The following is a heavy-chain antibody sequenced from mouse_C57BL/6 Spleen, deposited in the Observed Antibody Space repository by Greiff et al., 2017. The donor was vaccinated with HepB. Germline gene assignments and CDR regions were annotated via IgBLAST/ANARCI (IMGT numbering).Heavy chain of an antibody. CDR3: ARWGTTVVGRDY. J-gene: IGHJ2*01. V-gene: IGHV1-64*01. Sequence: QVQLQQPGAELVKPGASVKLSCKASGYTFTSYWMHWVKQRPGQGLEWIGMIHPNSGSTNYNEKFKSKATLTVDKSSSTAYMQLSSLTSEDSAVYYCARWGTTVVGRDYWGQGTTLTVSS. D-gene: IGHD1-1*01. CDR1: GYTFTSYW. CDR2: IHPNSGST.